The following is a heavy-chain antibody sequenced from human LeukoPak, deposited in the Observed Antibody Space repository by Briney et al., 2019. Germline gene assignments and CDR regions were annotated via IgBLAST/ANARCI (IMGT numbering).Heavy chain of an antibody. D-gene: IGHD6-6*01. Sequence: SETLSLTCIVSGDFISSSYWSWIRQPAGKGLEWIGRVCTSGSTNYNPSLMSRVTMSVDTSKNQFSLKLSSVTAADTAVYYCARGQGSSTGRAFDYWGQGTLVTVSS. CDR3: ARGQGSSTGRAFDY. V-gene: IGHV4-4*07. CDR1: GDFISSSY. J-gene: IGHJ4*02. CDR2: VCTSGST.